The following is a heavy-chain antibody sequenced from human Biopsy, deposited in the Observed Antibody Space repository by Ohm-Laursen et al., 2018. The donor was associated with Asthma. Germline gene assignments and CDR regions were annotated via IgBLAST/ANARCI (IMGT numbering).Heavy chain of an antibody. V-gene: IGHV1-69*13. D-gene: IGHD6-19*01. J-gene: IGHJ6*02. Sequence: ASVKVSCKAPGGTFSNFAISWVRQAPGQGLEWLGGIMTVFGTTNYAQKFQGRVTITADESTSTSYMEVTSLRSEDTAIYYCARCQVGYSSGWSLLLKKIYYSGMDVWGQGTAVTVSS. CDR3: ARCQVGYSSGWSLLLKKIYYSGMDV. CDR1: GGTFSNFA. CDR2: IMTVFGTT.